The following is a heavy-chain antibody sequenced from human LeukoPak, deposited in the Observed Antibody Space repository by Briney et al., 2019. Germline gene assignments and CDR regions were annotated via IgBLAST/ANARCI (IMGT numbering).Heavy chain of an antibody. Sequence: PGGSLRLSCVGSGFTFEIYWLNGVRQFPGKGWEGGANINPDGIDKYYVDSARGRFTVSRDNAKNSAFLQMNSLRAEDTAIYYCATISAQTFDIWGQGTLVSVSS. D-gene: IGHD5-24*01. V-gene: IGHV3-7*01. J-gene: IGHJ3*02. CDR1: GFTFEIYW. CDR2: INPDGIDK. CDR3: ATISAQTFDI.